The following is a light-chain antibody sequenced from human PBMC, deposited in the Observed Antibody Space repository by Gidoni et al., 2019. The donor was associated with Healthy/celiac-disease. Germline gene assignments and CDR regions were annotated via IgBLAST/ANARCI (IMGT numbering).Light chain of an antibody. CDR2: KAS. V-gene: IGKV1-5*03. Sequence: DIQMTQSPSTLSASVGDRVTSTCRASQSISSWLAWYQQKPGKAPKLLIYKASSLESGVPSRFSGSGSGTEFTLTISSLQPDDFATYYCQQYNSYSGAFXPXTKVDIK. J-gene: IGKJ3*01. CDR1: QSISSW. CDR3: QQYNSYSGA.